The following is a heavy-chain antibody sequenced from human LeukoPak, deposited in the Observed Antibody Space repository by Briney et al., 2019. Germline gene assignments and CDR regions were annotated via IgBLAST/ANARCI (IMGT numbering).Heavy chain of an antibody. CDR3: ARHDGGSGWYPHYFDY. J-gene: IGHJ4*02. Sequence: SETLSLTCTVSGGSISSSSYYWSWIRQPPGKGLEWIGYIYYSGSTNYNPSLKSRVTISVDTSKNQFSLKLSSVTAADTAVYYCARHDGGSGWYPHYFDYWGQGTLVTVSS. V-gene: IGHV4-61*05. D-gene: IGHD6-19*01. CDR2: IYYSGST. CDR1: GGSISSSSYY.